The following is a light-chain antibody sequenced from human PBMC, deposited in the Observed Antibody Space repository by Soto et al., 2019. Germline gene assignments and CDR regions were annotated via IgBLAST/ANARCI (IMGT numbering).Light chain of an antibody. Sequence: QSALTQPASVSASPGQSITISCTGTSSDIGAYNSVSWYQQHPGNAPQLMIYDVSYRPSGISSRFSGSKSGNTASLTISGLQADDDADYYCASYTSARIRVFGGGTKVTVL. CDR2: DVS. CDR3: ASYTSARIRV. CDR1: SSDIGAYNS. V-gene: IGLV2-14*01. J-gene: IGLJ2*01.